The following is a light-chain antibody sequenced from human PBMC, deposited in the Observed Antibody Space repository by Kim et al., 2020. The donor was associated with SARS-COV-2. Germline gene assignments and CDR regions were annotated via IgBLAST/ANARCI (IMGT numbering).Light chain of an antibody. J-gene: IGKJ2*01. V-gene: IGKV3D-15*01. CDR1: QSVGNN. CDR3: QQYKNWYT. Sequence: GERATLFCRARQSVGNNLAWYQQKPGQAPRLLIYGASTRATDIPARFSGSGFGTDFTLTISGLQSEDFAVYFCQQYKNWYTFGQGTRLEI. CDR2: GAS.